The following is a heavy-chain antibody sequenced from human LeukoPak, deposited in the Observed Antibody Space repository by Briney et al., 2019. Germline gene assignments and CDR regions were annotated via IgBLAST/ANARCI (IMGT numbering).Heavy chain of an antibody. V-gene: IGHV3-7*01. J-gene: IGHJ6*03. Sequence: GGSQRLSCAASGFTFSSHWMTWVRQAPGKGLEWVANIKIDGGEKFYVDSVKGRFTISRDNAKNSLYLQMNSLRAEDTAVYYCARGGLAAANYYYYMDVWGKGTAVTVSS. CDR1: GFTFSSHW. D-gene: IGHD3/OR15-3a*01. CDR3: ARGGLAAANYYYYMDV. CDR2: IKIDGGEK.